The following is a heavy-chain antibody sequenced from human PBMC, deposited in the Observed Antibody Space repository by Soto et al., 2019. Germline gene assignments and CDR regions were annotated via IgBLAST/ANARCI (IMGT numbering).Heavy chain of an antibody. V-gene: IGHV1-46*03. CDR3: ALFTSSSWSKIPNDV. J-gene: IGHJ6*04. Sequence: GASVKVSCKASGDSFTSYDINWVRQATGQGLEWMGIINPNDGSTSYAQKFQARVTMTRDTSTSTVYMELSSLRSEDTAVYYCALFTSSSWSKIPNDVWGKGTTVTVSS. D-gene: IGHD6-13*01. CDR2: INPNDGST. CDR1: GDSFTSYD.